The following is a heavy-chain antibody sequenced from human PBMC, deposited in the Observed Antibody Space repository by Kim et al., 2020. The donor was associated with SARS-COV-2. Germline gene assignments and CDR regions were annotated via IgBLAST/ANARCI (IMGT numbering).Heavy chain of an antibody. J-gene: IGHJ4*02. CDR3: ARVTPIGPSGAPYYFDY. D-gene: IGHD1-1*01. CDR2: INAGNGNT. Sequence: ASVKVSCKASGYTFTSYAMHWVRQAPGQRLEWMGWINAGNGNTKYSQKFQGRVTITRDTSASTAYMELSSLRSEDTAVYYCARVTPIGPSGAPYYFDYWGQGTLVTVSS. V-gene: IGHV1-3*01. CDR1: GYTFTSYA.